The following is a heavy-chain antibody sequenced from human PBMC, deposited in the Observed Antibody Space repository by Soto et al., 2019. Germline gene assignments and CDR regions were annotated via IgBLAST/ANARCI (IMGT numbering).Heavy chain of an antibody. D-gene: IGHD1-20*01. Sequence: PSKTLSLTCAISGDSVSSNSAAWNWIRQSPSRGLEWLGRTYYRSKWYNDYAVSVKSRITINPDTSKNQFSLQLNSVTPEDTAVYYCAREGVFLDNWNWFDPWGQGTLVTVSS. CDR2: TYYRSKWYN. V-gene: IGHV6-1*01. CDR3: AREGVFLDNWNWFDP. J-gene: IGHJ5*02. CDR1: GDSVSSNSAA.